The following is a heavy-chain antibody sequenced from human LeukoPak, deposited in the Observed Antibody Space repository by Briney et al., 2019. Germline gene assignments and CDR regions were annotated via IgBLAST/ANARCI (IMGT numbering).Heavy chain of an antibody. CDR3: AKDRGTGTPLFDY. V-gene: IGHV3-9*01. CDR2: ISWNSGSI. D-gene: IGHD1-1*01. J-gene: IGHJ4*02. CDR1: GFTFDDYA. Sequence: GRPLRLSCAASGFTFDDYAMHWVRQAPGKGLEWVSGISWNSGSIGYADSVKGRFTISRDNAKNSLYLQMNSLRAEDTALYYCAKDRGTGTPLFDYWGQGTLVTVSS.